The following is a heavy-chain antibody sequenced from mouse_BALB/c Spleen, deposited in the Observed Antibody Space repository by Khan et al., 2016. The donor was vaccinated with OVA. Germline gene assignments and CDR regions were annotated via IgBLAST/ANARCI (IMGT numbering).Heavy chain of an antibody. CDR3: ARNYDYDEGLAY. D-gene: IGHD2-4*01. CDR2: IWSGGST. V-gene: IGHV2-2*02. J-gene: IGHJ3*01. Sequence: QMQLEESGPGLVQPSQSLSITCTVSGFSLTSYGVHWVRQSPGKGLEWLGVIWSGGSTDYNAAFISRLSISKDNSKSQVFFKMNSLQANDSAIYCCARNYDYDEGLAYWGQGTLVTVSA. CDR1: GFSLTSYG.